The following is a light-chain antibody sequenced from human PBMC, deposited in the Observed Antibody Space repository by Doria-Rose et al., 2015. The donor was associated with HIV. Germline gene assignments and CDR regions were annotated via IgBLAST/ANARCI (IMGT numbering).Light chain of an antibody. V-gene: IGKV3-20*01. CDR2: DGS. Sequence: DIVMTQSPGTLSLSLGERATLSCRASQSFSSTYLAWYQQRPGKAPSLLIYDGSTRATGIPDRFSASGSGTDSTLTINRLEPEDFALYYCHQYGTSWTFGQGTKVEI. CDR1: QSFSSTY. CDR3: HQYGTSWT. J-gene: IGKJ1*01.